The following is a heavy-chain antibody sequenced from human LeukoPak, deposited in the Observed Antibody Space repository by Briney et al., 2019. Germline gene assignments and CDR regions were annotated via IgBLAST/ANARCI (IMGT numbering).Heavy chain of an antibody. CDR2: IYHSGST. V-gene: IGHV4-30-2*01. Sequence: SETLSLTCAVSGGSISSGGYSWSWIRQPPGKGLKWIGYIYHSGSTYYNPSLKSRVTISVDRSKNQFSLKLSSVTAADTAVYYCARVAYSSGYFFDYWGQGTLVTVSS. J-gene: IGHJ4*02. D-gene: IGHD3-22*01. CDR1: GGSISSGGYS. CDR3: ARVAYSSGYFFDY.